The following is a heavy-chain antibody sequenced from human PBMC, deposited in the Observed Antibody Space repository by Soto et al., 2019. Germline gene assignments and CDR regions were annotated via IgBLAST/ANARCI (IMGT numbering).Heavy chain of an antibody. V-gene: IGHV6-1*01. CDR2: TYYRSKWNY. J-gene: IGHJ4*02. Sequence: SQTLSLTFAISGDSVSNKGATWSWVRLSPSRGLEWLGRTYYRSKWNYDYAISVKSRISINPDTSKNQFSLQLNSVTPEDTAVYYWARDPPDFNSGLDDWGQGTVVTV. D-gene: IGHD1-26*01. CDR3: ARDPPDFNSGLDD. CDR1: GDSVSNKGAT.